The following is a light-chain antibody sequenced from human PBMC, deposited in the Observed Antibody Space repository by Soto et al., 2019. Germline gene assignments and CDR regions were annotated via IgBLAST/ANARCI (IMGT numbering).Light chain of an antibody. CDR2: EVI. V-gene: IGLV2-14*01. J-gene: IGLJ3*02. Sequence: QSALAQPASVSGSPGQSITISCTGTSSDIGSFNYVSWYQHHPGKAPTLMISEVINRPSGVSNRFSGSKSGNTASLTISRLQADDEAIYYCSSYTTRSTIVFGGGTKVTVL. CDR1: SSDIGSFNY. CDR3: SSYTTRSTIV.